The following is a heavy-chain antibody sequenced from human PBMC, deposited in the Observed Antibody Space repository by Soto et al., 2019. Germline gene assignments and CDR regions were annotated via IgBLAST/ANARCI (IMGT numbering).Heavy chain of an antibody. V-gene: IGHV1-8*01. CDR2: MNPNSGNT. CDR1: GYTFTSYD. D-gene: IGHD3-3*01. Sequence: GASVKVSCKASGYTFTSYDINWVRQATGQGLEWMGWMNPNSGNTGYAQKFQGRVTMTRNTSISTAYMELSSLRSEDTAVYYCARGGVSDFWSGYYSPNPYNWFDPWGQGTLVTVSS. J-gene: IGHJ5*02. CDR3: ARGGVSDFWSGYYSPNPYNWFDP.